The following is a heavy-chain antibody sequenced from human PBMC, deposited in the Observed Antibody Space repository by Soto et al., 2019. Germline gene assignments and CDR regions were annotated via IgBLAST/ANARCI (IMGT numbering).Heavy chain of an antibody. V-gene: IGHV3-23*01. CDR2: IRVGGGDT. CDR3: AKCSVGTVRTSGWCNWFDP. D-gene: IGHD6-19*01. J-gene: IGHJ5*02. Sequence: EVRLLESGGGLAQPGGSRSLSCEASGLTFSSLAMNWVRQAPGKGLEWVSSIRVGGGDTFYADSVRGRFTVSRDISRNTLYLQMNSLRAEDTAIYYCAKCSVGTVRTSGWCNWFDPWGQGTLVTVSS. CDR1: GLTFSSLA.